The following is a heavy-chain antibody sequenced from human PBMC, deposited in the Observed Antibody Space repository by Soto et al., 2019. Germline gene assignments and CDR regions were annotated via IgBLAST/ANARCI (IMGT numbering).Heavy chain of an antibody. CDR3: TKAITGTWSMDV. D-gene: IGHD1-1*01. Sequence: QVQLVESGGGVVQPGGSLRLSCAASGFTFSSDGMHWVRQAPGKGLEWAAVVSKDGRVKYYADSVKGRFTISRDNSQNTLFLQTSSLRPEDTAVYFCTKAITGTWSMDVWGQGTTVTVSS. CDR2: VSKDGRVK. CDR1: GFTFSSDG. J-gene: IGHJ6*02. V-gene: IGHV3-30*18.